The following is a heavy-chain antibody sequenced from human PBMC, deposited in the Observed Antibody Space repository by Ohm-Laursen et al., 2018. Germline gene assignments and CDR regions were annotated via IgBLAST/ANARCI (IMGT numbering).Heavy chain of an antibody. CDR2: IDFSGDTM. J-gene: IGHJ1*01. Sequence: SLRLSCAASGFTFSDFYMSWVRQAPGKGLEWISKIDFSGDTMYYADSVKGRFTISRDNTKNSLYLQMNSLRAEDTAVYYCARDPGYSSSGGAEYFQHWGQGTLVTVSS. V-gene: IGHV3-11*01. D-gene: IGHD6-13*01. CDR3: ARDPGYSSSGGAEYFQH. CDR1: GFTFSDFY.